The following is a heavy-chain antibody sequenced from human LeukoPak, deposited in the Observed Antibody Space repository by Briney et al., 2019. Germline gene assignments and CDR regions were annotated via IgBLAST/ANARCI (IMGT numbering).Heavy chain of an antibody. D-gene: IGHD3-10*01. J-gene: IGHJ4*02. CDR2: IIPIFGAA. V-gene: IGHV1-69*01. CDR1: GGTFSSYA. CDR3: ARDGNATYYYGSGSYYNLPTLDY. Sequence: SVKVSCKASGGTFSSYAISWVRQAPGQGLDWLGGIIPIFGAANYAQKFQGRVTITADESTSTAYMELSSLRSEDTAVYYCARDGNATYYYGSGSYYNLPTLDYWGQGTLVTVSS.